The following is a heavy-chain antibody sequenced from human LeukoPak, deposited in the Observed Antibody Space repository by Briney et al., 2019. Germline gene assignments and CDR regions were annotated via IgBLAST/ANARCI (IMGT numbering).Heavy chain of an antibody. J-gene: IGHJ1*01. Sequence: SVKVSCKASVGTFISYAISWVRQAPGQGLEWMGGIIPIFGTANYAQKFQGRVTITADESTSTAYMELSSLGSEDTAVYYCARGGAARLHSQNWGQGTLVTVSS. CDR1: VGTFISYA. V-gene: IGHV1-69*13. CDR2: IIPIFGTA. CDR3: ARGGAARLHSQN. D-gene: IGHD6-6*01.